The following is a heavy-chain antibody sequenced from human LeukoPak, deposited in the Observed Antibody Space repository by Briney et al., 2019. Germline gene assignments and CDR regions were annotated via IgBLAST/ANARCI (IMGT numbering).Heavy chain of an antibody. CDR1: GFTFSNYA. V-gene: IGHV3-23*01. J-gene: IGHJ4*02. CDR3: ASPPTVTSFDY. Sequence: GGSLRLSCAASGFTFSNYAMNWVRQAPGKGLQWVSSISGSGGNTYYADSVKGRFTISRDNSKNTLYLQMNSLRAEDTAVYYCASPPTVTSFDYCGQGTLVTVSS. CDR2: ISGSGGNT. D-gene: IGHD4-11*01.